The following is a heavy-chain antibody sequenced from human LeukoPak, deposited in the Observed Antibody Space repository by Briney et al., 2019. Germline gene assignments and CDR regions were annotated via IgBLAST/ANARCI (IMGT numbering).Heavy chain of an antibody. J-gene: IGHJ4*02. CDR3: AKRVSYSTSSASSVYFDF. V-gene: IGHV3-23*01. D-gene: IGHD6-6*01. Sequence: PGGSLRLSCAASGFTFSSHGMSWVRQSSGKGLEWVSGISDSGSKTFYADSVKGRFTISRDNSKNTLYLQMNSLRAEDTAVYYCAKRVSYSTSSASSVYFDFWGQGTLVTVSS. CDR2: ISDSGSKT. CDR1: GFTFSSHG.